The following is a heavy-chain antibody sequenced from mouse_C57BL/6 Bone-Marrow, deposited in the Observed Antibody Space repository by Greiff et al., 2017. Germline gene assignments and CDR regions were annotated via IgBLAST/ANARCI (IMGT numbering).Heavy chain of an antibody. D-gene: IGHD1-1*01. J-gene: IGHJ1*03. Sequence: QVQLQQSGAELARPGASVKLSCKASGYTFTSYGISWVKQRTGQGLEWIGEIYPRSGNTYYNEKFKGKATLTADKSSSTAYMELRSLTSEDSAVYFCARGDYGSPYFDVWGTGTTVTVSS. CDR2: IYPRSGNT. V-gene: IGHV1-81*01. CDR1: GYTFTSYG. CDR3: ARGDYGSPYFDV.